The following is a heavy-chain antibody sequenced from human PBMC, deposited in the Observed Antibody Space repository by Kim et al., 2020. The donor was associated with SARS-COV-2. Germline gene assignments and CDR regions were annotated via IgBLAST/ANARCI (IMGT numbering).Heavy chain of an antibody. Sequence: TNDNPALQSRVTLSVATSNNQFSLRLSSVTAADTAIYYCARGHSTSGYDYWGQGALVTVSS. D-gene: IGHD2-2*01. CDR2: T. V-gene: IGHV4-34*01. CDR3: ARGHSTSGYDY. J-gene: IGHJ4*02.